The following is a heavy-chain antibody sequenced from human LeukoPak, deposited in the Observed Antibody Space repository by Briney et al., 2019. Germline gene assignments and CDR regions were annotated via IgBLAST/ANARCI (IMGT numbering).Heavy chain of an antibody. CDR3: ARVFWSGYYQTVNDAFDI. D-gene: IGHD3-3*01. CDR1: GGSISSGSYY. J-gene: IGHJ3*02. CDR2: IYTSGST. Sequence: PSQTLSLTGTVPGGSISSGSYYWSWIRQPAGKGLEWIGRIYTSGSTNYNPSLKSRVTISVDTSKNQFSLKLSSVTAADTAVYYCARVFWSGYYQTVNDAFDIWGQGTMVTVSS. V-gene: IGHV4-61*02.